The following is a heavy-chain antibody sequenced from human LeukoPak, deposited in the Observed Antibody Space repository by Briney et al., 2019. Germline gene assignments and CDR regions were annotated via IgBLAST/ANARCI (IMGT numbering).Heavy chain of an antibody. D-gene: IGHD2-2*01. V-gene: IGHV3-74*01. CDR1: GFTFSSYW. Sequence: GGSLRLSCAASGFTFSSYWMHWVRQAPGKGLVWVSRINSDGSSTSYADSVKGRFTISRDNAKNTLYLQMNSLRAEDTAVYYCARDGYCSSTSCYGTWFNWGQGTLVTVSS. J-gene: IGHJ4*02. CDR2: INSDGSST. CDR3: ARDGYCSSTSCYGTWFN.